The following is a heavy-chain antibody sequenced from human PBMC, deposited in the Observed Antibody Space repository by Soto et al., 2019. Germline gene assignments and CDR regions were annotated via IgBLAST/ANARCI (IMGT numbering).Heavy chain of an antibody. J-gene: IGHJ6*02. Sequence: GASVKVSCKASGYTLIDYCMHWVRQAPGEGLEWMGIINPSGDSTTYAQKFQGRLTVTSDTSTSTVYMELSSLRSEDTAVYFCARDRVFGVDAMDVWGQGTTVTVSS. D-gene: IGHD3-3*01. CDR1: GYTLIDYC. V-gene: IGHV1-46*01. CDR3: ARDRVFGVDAMDV. CDR2: INPSGDST.